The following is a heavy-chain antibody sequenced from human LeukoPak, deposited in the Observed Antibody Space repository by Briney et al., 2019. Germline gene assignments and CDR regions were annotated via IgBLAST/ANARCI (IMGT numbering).Heavy chain of an antibody. D-gene: IGHD1-20*01. Sequence: ASVKVSCKTSGYTFTGYYMHWVRQAPGQGLEWMGWINPNSGGTNYAQRFQGRVTMTGDTSMSAAYMELSRLRSDDSAVYYCARRTLTGTMGDYWGQGTLVTVSS. V-gene: IGHV1-2*02. CDR2: INPNSGGT. J-gene: IGHJ4*02. CDR1: GYTFTGYY. CDR3: ARRTLTGTMGDY.